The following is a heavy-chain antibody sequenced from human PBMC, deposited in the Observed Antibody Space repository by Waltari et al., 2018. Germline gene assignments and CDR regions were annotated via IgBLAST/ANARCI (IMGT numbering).Heavy chain of an antibody. CDR1: GYTLTELS. Sequence: QVQLVQSGAEVKKPGASVKVSCKVSGYTLTELSMHWVRQAPGKGLEWMGGFDPEDGETIYEQKCQGRVTMTEDTATDTAYMELSSLRSEDTAVYYCATPYYDFWSAPTAAFDIWGQGTMVTVSS. J-gene: IGHJ3*02. V-gene: IGHV1-24*01. CDR3: ATPYYDFWSAPTAAFDI. D-gene: IGHD3-3*01. CDR2: FDPEDGET.